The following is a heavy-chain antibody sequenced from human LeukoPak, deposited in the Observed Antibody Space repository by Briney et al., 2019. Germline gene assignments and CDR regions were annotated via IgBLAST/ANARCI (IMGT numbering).Heavy chain of an antibody. J-gene: IGHJ4*02. CDR1: GGSISSYY. V-gene: IGHV4-34*01. Sequence: SETLSLTCTVSGGSISSYYWSWIRQPPGKGLEWIGEINHSGSTYYNPSLKSRVTISVDTSKNQFSLKLSSVTAADTAVYYCARHDAYYDILTGSGDFDYWGQGTLVTVSS. CDR2: INHSGST. D-gene: IGHD3-9*01. CDR3: ARHDAYYDILTGSGDFDY.